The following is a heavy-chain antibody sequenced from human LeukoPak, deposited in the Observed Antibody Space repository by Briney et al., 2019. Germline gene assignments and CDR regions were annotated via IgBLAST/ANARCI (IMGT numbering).Heavy chain of an antibody. CDR2: IKQDGSGE. J-gene: IGHJ4*02. V-gene: IGHV3-7*01. CDR3: ARDHYNWTPDQGYKVFDY. D-gene: IGHD1-20*01. CDR1: GFTFSHDW. Sequence: PGGSLSLSCAASGFTFSHDWMSWVRQAPGKGLEWVASIKQDGSGEHYVDSVKGRFTISRDNAKNSLYLQMNSLRAEDTAVYYCARDHYNWTPDQGYKVFDYWGQGSLVTVSS.